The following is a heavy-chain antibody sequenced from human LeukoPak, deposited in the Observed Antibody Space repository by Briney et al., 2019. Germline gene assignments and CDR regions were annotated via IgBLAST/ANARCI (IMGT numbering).Heavy chain of an antibody. V-gene: IGHV4-39*01. J-gene: IGHJ3*02. CDR2: IYYSGST. D-gene: IGHD2/OR15-2a*01. Sequence: PSETLSLTCTVSGGSISSSSYYWGWIRQPPGKGLERIGSIYYSGSTYYNPSLKSRVTISVDTSKNQFSLKLSSVTAADTAVYYCARSRLNSDAFDIWGQGTMVTVSS. CDR3: ARSRLNSDAFDI. CDR1: GGSISSSSYY.